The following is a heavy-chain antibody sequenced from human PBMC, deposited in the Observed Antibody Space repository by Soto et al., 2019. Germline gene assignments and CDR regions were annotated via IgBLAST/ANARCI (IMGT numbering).Heavy chain of an antibody. CDR1: GGSISSYY. D-gene: IGHD6-19*01. V-gene: IGHV4-59*01. Sequence: SETLSLTCTVSGGSISSYYWSWIRQPPGKGLEWVGYIYYSGGTNYNPSLKSRGTISVDTSMNQLSLKLSSVPAADPAVYYCAREIRPPISGWYKGENWFDPWGQGILVTVSS. CDR2: IYYSGGT. J-gene: IGHJ5*02. CDR3: AREIRPPISGWYKGENWFDP.